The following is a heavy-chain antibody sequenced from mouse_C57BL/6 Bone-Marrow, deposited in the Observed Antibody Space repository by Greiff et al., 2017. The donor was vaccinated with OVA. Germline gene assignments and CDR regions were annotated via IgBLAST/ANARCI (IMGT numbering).Heavy chain of an antibody. V-gene: IGHV1-82*01. CDR3: AREGTGAY. CDR1: GYAFSSSW. J-gene: IGHJ3*01. Sequence: QVQLKESGPELVKPGASVKISCKASGYAFSSSWMNWVKQRPGKGLEWIGRIYPGDGDTNYNGKFKGKATLTADKSSSTAYMQLSSLTSEDSAVYFCAREGTGAYWGQGTLVTVSA. D-gene: IGHD3-3*01. CDR2: IYPGDGDT.